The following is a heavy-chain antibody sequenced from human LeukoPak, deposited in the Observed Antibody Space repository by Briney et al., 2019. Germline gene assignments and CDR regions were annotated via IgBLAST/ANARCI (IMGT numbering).Heavy chain of an antibody. V-gene: IGHV7-4-1*02. CDR2: INTNTGNP. CDR1: GYTFTSYA. Sequence: ASVKVSCKASGYTFTSYAMNWVRQAPGQGLEWMGWINTNTGNPTYAQGFTGRFVFSLDTSVSTAYLQISSLKAEDTAVYYCARDRGTIRYLGYYYYGMDVWGQGTTVTVSS. J-gene: IGHJ6*02. D-gene: IGHD3-9*01. CDR3: ARDRGTIRYLGYYYYGMDV.